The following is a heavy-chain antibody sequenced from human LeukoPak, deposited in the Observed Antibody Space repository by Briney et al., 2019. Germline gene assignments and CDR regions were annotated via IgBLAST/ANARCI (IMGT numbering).Heavy chain of an antibody. J-gene: IGHJ4*02. CDR1: GFTFSSHA. CDR2: ISETSSHT. V-gene: IGHV3-23*01. CDR3: AKDRKTSLGSLDY. D-gene: IGHD3-10*01. Sequence: GGSLRLSCAASGFTFSSHAMTWVRQAPGQGLEWVSSISETSSHTFYADSVKGRFTISRDNSKNTLYLQMNSLRAEDTAVYYCAKDRKTSLGSLDYWGQGTLVTVSS.